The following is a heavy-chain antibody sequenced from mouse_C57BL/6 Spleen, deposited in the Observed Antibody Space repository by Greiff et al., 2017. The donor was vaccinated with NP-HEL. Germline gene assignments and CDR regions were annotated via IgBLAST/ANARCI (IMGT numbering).Heavy chain of an antibody. CDR3: ARPPRYGSSPAWFAY. CDR1: GYTFTDYN. V-gene: IGHV1-18*01. Sequence: VQLKQSGPELVKPGASVKIPCKASGYTFTDYNMDWVKQSHGKSLEWIGDINPNNGGTIYNQKFKGKATLTVDKSSSTAYMELRSLTSEDTAVYYCARPPRYGSSPAWFAYWGQGTLVTVSA. CDR2: INPNNGGT. J-gene: IGHJ3*01. D-gene: IGHD1-1*01.